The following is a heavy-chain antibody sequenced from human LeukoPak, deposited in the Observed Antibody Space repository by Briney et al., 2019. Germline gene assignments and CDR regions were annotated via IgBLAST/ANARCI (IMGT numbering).Heavy chain of an antibody. CDR1: GFTFSSYA. V-gene: IGHV3-23*01. D-gene: IGHD6-19*01. CDR3: GKTTTGYSSGRNPAWPVDY. Sequence: GGSLRLSCTASGFTFSSYAMYWVRQAPGKGLEWVSGIFGSGGSAHYADSVKGRFTIARDNSQNTVYLQMNSLRAEDTAVYYCGKTTTGYSSGRNPAWPVDYWGQGTLVTVSS. J-gene: IGHJ4*02. CDR2: IFGSGGSA.